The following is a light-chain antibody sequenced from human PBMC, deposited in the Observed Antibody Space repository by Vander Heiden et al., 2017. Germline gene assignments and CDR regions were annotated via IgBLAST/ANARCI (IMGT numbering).Light chain of an antibody. Sequence: EIVLTQSPGTLSLSPGDRATLSCRARHTHSTSNLACYQQKHGQAPRLLIYAASNRATGIPDRFRGSGSGADFTLTISRLEPEDFAVYYCHQYGVSPKTFGQGTKVEVK. CDR1: HTHSTSN. CDR3: HQYGVSPKT. J-gene: IGKJ1*01. CDR2: AAS. V-gene: IGKV3-20*01.